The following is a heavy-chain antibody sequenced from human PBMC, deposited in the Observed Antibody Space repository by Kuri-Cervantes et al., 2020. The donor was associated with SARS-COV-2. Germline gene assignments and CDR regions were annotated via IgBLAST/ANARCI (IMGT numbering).Heavy chain of an antibody. Sequence: GSLRPPCAVYVGSFSGYYWSWIRQPPGKGLEWIGEINHSGSTNYNPSLKSRVTISVDTSKNQFSLKLSSVTAADTAVYYCARVSVVVVPAAIHYYYGMDVWGQGTTVTVSS. CDR3: ARVSVVVVPAAIHYYYGMDV. D-gene: IGHD2-2*01. V-gene: IGHV4-34*01. CDR2: INHSGST. J-gene: IGHJ6*02. CDR1: VGSFSGYY.